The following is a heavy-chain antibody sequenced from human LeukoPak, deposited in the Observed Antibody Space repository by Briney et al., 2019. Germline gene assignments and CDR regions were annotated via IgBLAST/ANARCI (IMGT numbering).Heavy chain of an antibody. D-gene: IGHD2-15*01. CDR3: ARGRGSGYYYYGMDV. CDR1: GGSISSSSYY. CDR2: INHSGST. V-gene: IGHV4-39*07. J-gene: IGHJ6*02. Sequence: SETLSLTCTVSGGSISSSSYYWGWIRQPPGKGLEWIGEINHSGSTNYNPSLKSRVTISVDTSKNQFSLKLSSVTAADTAVYYCARGRGSGYYYYGMDVWGQGTTVTVSS.